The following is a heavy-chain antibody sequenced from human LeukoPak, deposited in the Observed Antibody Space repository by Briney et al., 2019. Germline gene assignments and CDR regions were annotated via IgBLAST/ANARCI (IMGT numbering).Heavy chain of an antibody. V-gene: IGHV3-30-3*01. J-gene: IGHJ4*02. CDR2: ISYDGGNT. CDR1: GFTFSSNA. Sequence: AGGSLRLSCAASGFTFSSNAIHWVRQAPGKGLEWVAEISYDGGNTYYADSVKGRFTISRDNSKNTLYLQMNNLRAEDTAVYYCAKEGTGIHFDYWGQGTLVTVSS. CDR3: AKEGTGIHFDY. D-gene: IGHD1-1*01.